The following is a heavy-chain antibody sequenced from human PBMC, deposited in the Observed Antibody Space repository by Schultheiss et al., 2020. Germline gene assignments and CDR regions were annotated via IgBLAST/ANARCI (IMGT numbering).Heavy chain of an antibody. CDR1: GGSISSGSYY. V-gene: IGHV4-61*01. CDR2: IYYSGST. CDR3: ARDPVVTPKSNYMDV. Sequence: SETLSLTCTVSGGSISSGSYYWSWIRQPPGKGLEWIGYIYYSGSTNYNPSLKSRVTISVDTSKNQFSLKLSSVTAADTAVYYCARDPVVTPKSNYMDVWGKGTTVTVSS. J-gene: IGHJ6*03. D-gene: IGHD4-23*01.